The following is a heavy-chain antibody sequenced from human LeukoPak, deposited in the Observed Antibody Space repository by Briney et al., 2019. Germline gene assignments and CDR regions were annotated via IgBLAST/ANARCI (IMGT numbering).Heavy chain of an antibody. J-gene: IGHJ4*02. D-gene: IGHD6-19*01. CDR2: IKQDGSEK. V-gene: IGHV3-7*01. CDR1: GFTFSSYW. Sequence: GGSLRLSCAASGFTFSSYWMSWVRQAQGKGLEWVANIKQDGSEKYYVDSVKGRFTISRDNSKNTLYLQMNSLRAEDTAVYYCAKIPEGVAVAPPLDYWGQGTLVTVSS. CDR3: AKIPEGVAVAPPLDY.